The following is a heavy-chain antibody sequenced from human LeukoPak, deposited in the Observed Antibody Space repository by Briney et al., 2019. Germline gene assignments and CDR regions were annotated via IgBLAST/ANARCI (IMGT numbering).Heavy chain of an antibody. D-gene: IGHD5-18*01. CDR1: GYTFTGYY. Sequence: ASVNVSCKASGYTFTGYYMHWVRQAAGQGLAWMGWINPNSGGTNYAQKFQGRVTMTRDTSISTAYMDLSRLRSDDTAEYYCATEGDTAMATYYFDYWGQGTLVTASS. CDR3: ATEGDTAMATYYFDY. CDR2: INPNSGGT. J-gene: IGHJ4*02. V-gene: IGHV1-2*02.